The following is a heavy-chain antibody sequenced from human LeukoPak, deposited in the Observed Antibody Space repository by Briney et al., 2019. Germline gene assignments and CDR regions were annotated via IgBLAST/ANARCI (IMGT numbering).Heavy chain of an antibody. J-gene: IGHJ6*02. D-gene: IGHD3-22*01. CDR2: IIPIFGTA. Sequence: GASVTVSCKASGGTFSSYAISWVRQAPGQGLEWMGGIIPIFGTANYAQKFQGRVTITADESTSTAYMELSSLRSEDTAVYYCARAHGPWYYDSSGYFPEKYYYYGMDVWGQGTTVTVSS. CDR1: GGTFSSYA. V-gene: IGHV1-69*01. CDR3: ARAHGPWYYDSSGYFPEKYYYYGMDV.